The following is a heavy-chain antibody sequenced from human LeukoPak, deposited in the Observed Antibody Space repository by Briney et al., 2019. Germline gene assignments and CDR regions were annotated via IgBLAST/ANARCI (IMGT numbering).Heavy chain of an antibody. CDR3: ARQGYCSGGSCSYYYYGMDV. D-gene: IGHD2-15*01. CDR2: IYYSGGT. Sequence: SETLSLTCTVSGGSISSYYWSWIRQPPGKGLEWIGYIYYSGGTNYNPSLKSRVTISVDTSKNQFSLKLSSVTAADTAVYYCARQGYCSGGSCSYYYYGMDVWGQGTTVTVSS. J-gene: IGHJ6*02. V-gene: IGHV4-59*08. CDR1: GGSISSYY.